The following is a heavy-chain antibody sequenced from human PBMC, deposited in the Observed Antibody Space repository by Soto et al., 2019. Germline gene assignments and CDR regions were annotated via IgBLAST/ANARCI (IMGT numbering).Heavy chain of an antibody. CDR2: IGSGGDT. Sequence: EVQLVESGGGLVQPGGSLRLSCAASGFTLSSYDIHWVRQATGEGLAWVSGIGSGGDTHYADSVKGRFIISREDGKNSVYLQMNSLRVGDTAVYYCTRKTPPTGMEVWGQGATVTVSS. CDR3: TRKTPPTGMEV. D-gene: IGHD3-9*01. V-gene: IGHV3-13*01. J-gene: IGHJ6*02. CDR1: GFTLSSYD.